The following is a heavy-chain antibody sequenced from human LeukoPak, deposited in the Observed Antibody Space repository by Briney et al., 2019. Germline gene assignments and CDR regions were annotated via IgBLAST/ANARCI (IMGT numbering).Heavy chain of an antibody. CDR1: GYNFTNDY. Sequence: ASVKVSCKASGYNFTNDYMHWVRQAPGQGLEWIGIINPSGGSTSYAQKFQGRVTMTRDTSTSTLYMELSSLRSEDTAVYYCAREHLDSSGYNYFDYWGQGTLVTVSS. CDR2: INPSGGST. CDR3: AREHLDSSGYNYFDY. J-gene: IGHJ4*02. D-gene: IGHD3-22*01. V-gene: IGHV1-46*01.